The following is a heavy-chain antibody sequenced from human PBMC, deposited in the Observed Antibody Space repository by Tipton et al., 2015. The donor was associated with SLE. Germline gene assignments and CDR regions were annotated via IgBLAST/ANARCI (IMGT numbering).Heavy chain of an antibody. CDR1: GDSVSSRSYY. Sequence: TLSLTCTVSGDSVSSRSYYWGWIRQPPGKGLEWIGNVCYSGTTYYNPSLKSRVTISVDTAKNQFSQKLSSVTAADTAVYYCARGLGIFMIVVVRGHDAFDIWGQGTMVTVSS. V-gene: IGHV4-39*07. CDR3: ARGLGIFMIVVVRGHDAFDI. J-gene: IGHJ3*02. CDR2: VCYSGTT. D-gene: IGHD3-22*01.